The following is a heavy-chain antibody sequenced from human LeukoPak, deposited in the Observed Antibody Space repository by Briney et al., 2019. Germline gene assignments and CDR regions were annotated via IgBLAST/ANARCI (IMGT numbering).Heavy chain of an antibody. V-gene: IGHV1-46*01. CDR3: AAYCSSTSCYEGGDY. J-gene: IGHJ4*02. D-gene: IGHD2-2*01. CDR2: INPSGGST. Sequence: ASVKVSCKASGYTFTSYYMHWVRQAPGQGLEWMGIINPSGGSTSYAQKFQGRVTMTRDTSTSTVYMELSSLRSEDTAVYYCAAYCSSTSCYEGGDYWGQGTLVTVSS. CDR1: GYTFTSYY.